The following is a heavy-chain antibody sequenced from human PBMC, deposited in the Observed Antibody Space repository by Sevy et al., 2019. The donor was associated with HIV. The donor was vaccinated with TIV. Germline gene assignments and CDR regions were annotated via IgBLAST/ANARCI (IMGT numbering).Heavy chain of an antibody. Sequence: ASVKVSCKASGYTFTSYAMHWVRQAPGQRLEWMGWINAGNGNTKYSQKFQGRVTITRDTSASTAYMELSSLRSEDTAVYDCARETPRSIAARPDYGFDPWGQGTLVTVSS. CDR3: ARETPRSIAARPDYGFDP. V-gene: IGHV1-3*01. J-gene: IGHJ5*02. D-gene: IGHD6-6*01. CDR1: GYTFTSYA. CDR2: INAGNGNT.